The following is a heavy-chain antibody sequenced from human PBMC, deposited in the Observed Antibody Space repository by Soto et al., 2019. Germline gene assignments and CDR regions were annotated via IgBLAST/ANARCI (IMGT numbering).Heavy chain of an antibody. V-gene: IGHV4-39*01. D-gene: IGHD2-15*01. J-gene: IGHJ6*03. CDR1: GGSISSSSYY. CDR3: ARQVEEYYYYYYMDV. CDR2: IYYSGST. Sequence: SETLSLTCTVSGGSISSSSYYWGWIRQPPGKGLEWIGSIYYSGSTYYNPSLKSRVTISVDTSKNQFSLKLSSVTAADTAVYYCARQVEEYYYYYYMDVWGKGTTVT.